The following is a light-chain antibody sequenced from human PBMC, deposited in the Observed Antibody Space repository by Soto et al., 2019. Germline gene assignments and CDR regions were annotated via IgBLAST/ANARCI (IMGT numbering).Light chain of an antibody. Sequence: QSVLTQPASVSGSPGQSITISCAGTSSDVGAYNYVSWYQHHPGNAPKLMIYDVNNRPSVDSNRFSGSKSGNTSSLTISGLPAEDEDDYYCSSWTSGATYVFGSGTKLTVL. J-gene: IGLJ1*01. V-gene: IGLV2-14*03. CDR1: SSDVGAYNY. CDR3: SSWTSGATYV. CDR2: DVN.